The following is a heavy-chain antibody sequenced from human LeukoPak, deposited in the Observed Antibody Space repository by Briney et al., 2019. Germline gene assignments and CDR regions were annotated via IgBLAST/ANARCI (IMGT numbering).Heavy chain of an antibody. CDR3: AKDRLWGYYDSSGYGYYYYYGMGV. V-gene: IGHV3-43*02. J-gene: IGHJ6*02. Sequence: GGSLRLSCAASGFTFDDYAMHWVRQAPGKGLEWVSLISGDGGSTYYADSVKGRFTISRDNSKNSLYLQMNSLRTEDTALYYCAKDRLWGYYDSSGYGYYYYYGMGVWGQGTTVTVSS. CDR1: GFTFDDYA. CDR2: ISGDGGST. D-gene: IGHD3-22*01.